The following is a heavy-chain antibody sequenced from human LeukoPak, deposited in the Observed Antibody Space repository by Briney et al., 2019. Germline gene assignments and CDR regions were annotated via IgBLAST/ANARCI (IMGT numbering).Heavy chain of an antibody. D-gene: IGHD2-8*01. CDR1: GFTFSHAW. CDR2: IQSKVDGGTS. V-gene: IGHV3-15*01. Sequence: GGSLRLSCAASGFTFSHAWMRWVRQAPGKGLEWVGRIQSKVDGGTSDYGAPAKGRFTISRDDSKNTLYLQMKNLKTEDTAVYYCATDLMWQDVGYWGQGTLVTVSS. J-gene: IGHJ4*02. CDR3: ATDLMWQDVGY.